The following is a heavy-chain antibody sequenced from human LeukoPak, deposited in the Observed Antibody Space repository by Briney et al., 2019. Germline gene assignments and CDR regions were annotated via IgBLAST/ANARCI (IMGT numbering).Heavy chain of an antibody. Sequence: SETLSLTCTVSGGSISSGDYYWSWIRQPPGKGLEWIGYIYYSGSTYYNPSLKGRVTISVDTPKNQFSLKLSSVTAADTAVYYCAGKYSGSYYFGYWGQGTLVTVSS. CDR2: IYYSGST. CDR3: AGKYSGSYYFGY. CDR1: GGSISSGDYY. J-gene: IGHJ4*02. D-gene: IGHD1-26*01. V-gene: IGHV4-30-4*01.